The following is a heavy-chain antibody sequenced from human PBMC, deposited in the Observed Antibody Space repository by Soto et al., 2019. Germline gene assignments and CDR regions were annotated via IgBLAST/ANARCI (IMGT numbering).Heavy chain of an antibody. CDR1: GFSLSTSGVG. V-gene: IGHV2-5*02. D-gene: IGHD6-19*01. CDR2: IYWDDDK. CDR3: AHRQQSGYSSGWPTNWFDP. Sequence: QITLKESGPTLVKPTQTLTLTCTFSGFSLSTSGVGVGWIRQPPGKALEWLALIYWDDDKRYSPSLKSRLTINKDTSKNQLVITMTNMDPVDTATYYCAHRQQSGYSSGWPTNWFDPWGQGTLVTVSS. J-gene: IGHJ5*02.